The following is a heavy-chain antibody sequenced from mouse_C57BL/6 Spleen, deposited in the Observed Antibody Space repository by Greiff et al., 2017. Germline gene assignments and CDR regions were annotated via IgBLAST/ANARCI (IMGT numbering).Heavy chain of an antibody. CDR1: GYTFTSYW. J-gene: IGHJ3*01. V-gene: IGHV1-69*01. Sequence: VQLQQSGAELVMPGASVKLSCKASGYTFTSYWMPWVKQRPGQGLEWIGEIDPSDSYTNYNQKFKGKSTLAVDKSSSTAYMQLSSLTSEDSAVYYCARGSEAAFDYWGQGTLVTVSA. CDR3: ARGSEAAFDY. CDR2: IDPSDSYT.